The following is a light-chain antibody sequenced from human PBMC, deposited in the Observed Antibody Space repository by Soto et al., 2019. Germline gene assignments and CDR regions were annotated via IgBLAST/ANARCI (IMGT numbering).Light chain of an antibody. CDR1: QSVSSY. CDR3: QQRSNWPP. CDR2: DAS. J-gene: IGKJ1*01. V-gene: IGKV3-11*01. Sequence: EIVLTQSPATLSLSPGERATLSCRASQSVSSYLAWYQQKPGQAPRLLIYDASNRATGIPARFSGSGSGTDFTLAISSLEPEEFAVYYCQQRSNWPPFGQGTKV.